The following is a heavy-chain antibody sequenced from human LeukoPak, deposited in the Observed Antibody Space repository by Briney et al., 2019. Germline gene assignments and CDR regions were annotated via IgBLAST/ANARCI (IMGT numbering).Heavy chain of an antibody. V-gene: IGHV4-59*01. CDR2: IYYSGST. Sequence: SETLSLTCTVSGGSISSYYWSWIRQPPGKGLEWIGYIYYSGSTNYNPSLKSRVTISVDTSKNQFSLKLSSVTAADTAVYYCARMVGWGARRYYYYMDVWGKGTTVTISS. J-gene: IGHJ6*03. CDR3: ARMVGWGARRYYYYMDV. CDR1: GGSISSYY. D-gene: IGHD1-26*01.